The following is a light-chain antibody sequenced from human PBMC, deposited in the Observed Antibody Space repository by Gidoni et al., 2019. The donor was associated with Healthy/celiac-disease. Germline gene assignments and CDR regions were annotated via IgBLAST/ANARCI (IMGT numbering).Light chain of an antibody. CDR3: QSYDSSNHKV. J-gene: IGLJ3*02. V-gene: IGLV6-57*03. CDR1: SGSIDSNY. CDR2: EDN. Sequence: FMLTPPHSVSESPGQTVNISCTRSSGSIDSNYVQWYQQLPGSAPTTVIYEDNQRPSGVPDRFSGSIDSSSNSASLTISGLKTEDEADYYCQSYDSSNHKVFGGGTKLTVL.